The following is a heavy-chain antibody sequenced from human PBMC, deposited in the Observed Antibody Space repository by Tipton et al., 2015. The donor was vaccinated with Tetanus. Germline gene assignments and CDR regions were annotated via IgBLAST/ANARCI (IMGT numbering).Heavy chain of an antibody. CDR1: GYSFGIYW. J-gene: IGHJ2*01. Sequence: QLVQSGAEVKKPGESLKISCKGSGYSFGIYWIAWVRQMPGKGLEWMGIIYPGDSDTTYSPSFEGQVTISADKSISTAYLQWNNLKASDTAMYYCARRLGPYTGDYIWHFDLWGRGTLVTVSS. CDR3: ARRLGPYTGDYIWHFDL. V-gene: IGHV5-51*01. CDR2: IYPGDSDT. D-gene: IGHD3-3*01.